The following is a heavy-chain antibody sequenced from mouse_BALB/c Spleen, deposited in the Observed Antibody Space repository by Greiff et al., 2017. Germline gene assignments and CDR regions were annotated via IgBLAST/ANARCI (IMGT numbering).Heavy chain of an antibody. Sequence: QVQLQQPGAELVKPGASVKLSCQASGYTFTSYWMHWVKQRPGQGLEWIGEINPSNGRTNYNEKFKSKATLTVDKSSSTAYMQLSSLTSEDSAVYYCALITTVRDAMDYWGQGTSVTVSS. CDR3: ALITTVRDAMDY. J-gene: IGHJ4*01. V-gene: IGHV1S81*02. CDR1: GYTFTSYW. D-gene: IGHD1-1*01. CDR2: INPSNGRT.